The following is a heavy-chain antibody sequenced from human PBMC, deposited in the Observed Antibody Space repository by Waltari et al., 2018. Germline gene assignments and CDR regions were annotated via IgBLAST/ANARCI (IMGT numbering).Heavy chain of an antibody. CDR3: ARDGTRGYYDSSGSDAFDI. D-gene: IGHD3-22*01. J-gene: IGHJ3*02. Sequence: QVQLVESGGGVVQPGRSLRLSCAAPGFTFSSYGMHWVRQAQGQGREGVAVRWYDGSNKSYADSVKGRFTISRDNSKNTLYLQMNSLRAEDTAVYYCARDGTRGYYDSSGSDAFDIWGQGTMVTVSS. CDR1: GFTFSSYG. V-gene: IGHV3-33*01. CDR2: RWYDGSNK.